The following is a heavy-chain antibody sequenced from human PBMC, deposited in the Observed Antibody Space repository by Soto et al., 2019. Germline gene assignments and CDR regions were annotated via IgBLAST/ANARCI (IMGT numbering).Heavy chain of an antibody. CDR3: ARPITMIRGGPFGY. J-gene: IGHJ4*02. CDR1: GYTFISFY. V-gene: IGHV1-46*01. D-gene: IGHD3-10*01. CDR2: VNANGGST. Sequence: ASVKVSCKASGYTFISFYMHWVRQAPGQGLEWMGVVNANGGSTKYAQKFQDRVTMTRDTSTSTVYMELNSLRYDDTAVYYCARPITMIRGGPFGYWGQGTLVTVSS.